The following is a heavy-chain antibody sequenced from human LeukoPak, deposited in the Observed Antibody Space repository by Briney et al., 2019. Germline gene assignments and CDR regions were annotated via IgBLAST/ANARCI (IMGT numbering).Heavy chain of an antibody. D-gene: IGHD2-2*01. V-gene: IGHV3-21*01. CDR3: ARGLDGIVVVPAATT. CDR1: GFTFSSYS. Sequence: GGSLRLSCAASGFTFSSYSMNWVRQAPGKGLEWVSSISSSSSYIYYADSVKGRFTISRDNAKNSLYLQMNSLRAEDTAVYYCARGLDGIVVVPAATTWGQGTMVTVSS. CDR2: ISSSSSYI. J-gene: IGHJ3*01.